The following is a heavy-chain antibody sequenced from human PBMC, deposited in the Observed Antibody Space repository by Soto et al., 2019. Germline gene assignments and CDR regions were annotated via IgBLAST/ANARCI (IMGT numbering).Heavy chain of an antibody. CDR1: GYTYTNYW. J-gene: IGHJ4*02. CDR2: LYPGDSDT. CDR3: ARLHSGTARPDY. V-gene: IGHV5-51*01. Sequence: GESLKISCKASGYTYTNYWLGWVRQIPGKGLEWMGILYPGDSDTRYSPSFEGQVTISADKSITTAYLQWRSLRASDTAMYYCARLHSGTARPDYWGQGTQVTVSS. D-gene: IGHD6-19*01.